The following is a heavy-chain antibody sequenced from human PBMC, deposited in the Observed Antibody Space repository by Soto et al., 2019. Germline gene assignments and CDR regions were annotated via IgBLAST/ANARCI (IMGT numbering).Heavy chain of an antibody. Sequence: GGSLRLSCAASGFTFSSYAMHWVRQAPGKGLEWVAVISYDGSNKYYADSVKGRFTISRDNSKNTLYLQMNSLRAEDTAVYYCARDHLPTVTTRGYFDYWGQGTLVTVSS. CDR3: ARDHLPTVTTRGYFDY. J-gene: IGHJ4*02. D-gene: IGHD4-17*01. V-gene: IGHV3-30-3*01. CDR1: GFTFSSYA. CDR2: ISYDGSNK.